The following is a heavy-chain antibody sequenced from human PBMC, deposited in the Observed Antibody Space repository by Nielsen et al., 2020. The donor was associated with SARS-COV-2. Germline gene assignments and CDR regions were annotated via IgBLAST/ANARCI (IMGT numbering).Heavy chain of an antibody. J-gene: IGHJ5*02. CDR2: IYPSVCST. CDR3: ARGAWLDP. CDR1: GYSFTSYD. V-gene: IGHV1-46*01. Sequence: ASVKVSCKASGYSFTSYDMHWVRQAPGQGLEWMGVIYPSVCSTIYAQKFQGRVSMTRDTSTSTVSMELRSLRSEDTAVYYCARGAWLDPWGQGTLVSVSS. D-gene: IGHD1-26*01.